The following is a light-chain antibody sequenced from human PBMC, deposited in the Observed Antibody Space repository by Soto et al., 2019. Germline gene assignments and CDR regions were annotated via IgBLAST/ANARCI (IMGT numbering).Light chain of an antibody. CDR3: VLYMGSGLRV. J-gene: IGLJ2*01. Sequence: QAVVTQEPSFSVSPGGTVTLTCGLSSGSVSTSYYPSWYQQTPGQAPRTLIYSTNTRSSGVPDRFSGSILGNKAALTITGAQADDESDYYCVLYMGSGLRVSGGGTKLTVL. V-gene: IGLV8-61*01. CDR2: STN. CDR1: SGSVSTSYY.